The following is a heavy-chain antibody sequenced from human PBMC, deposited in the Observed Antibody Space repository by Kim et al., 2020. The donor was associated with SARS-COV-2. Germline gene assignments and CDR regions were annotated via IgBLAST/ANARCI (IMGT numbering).Heavy chain of an antibody. CDR2: IWHDGNER. CDR1: GFNFKIYG. Sequence: GGSLRLSCAASGFNFKIYGMNWVRQAPGKGLEWVASIWHDGNERHYADSVEGRFSVSRDNSMNILYLQMNSLRDEDTGVYFCARGGTHSAFGMVINSDWFDPWGQGTLVTVSS. CDR3: ARGGTHSAFGMVINSDWFDP. V-gene: IGHV3-33*01. D-gene: IGHD2-8*01. J-gene: IGHJ5*02.